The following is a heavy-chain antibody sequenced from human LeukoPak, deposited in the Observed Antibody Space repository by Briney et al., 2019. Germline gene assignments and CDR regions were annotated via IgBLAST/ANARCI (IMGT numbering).Heavy chain of an antibody. CDR2: INPNSGGT. Sequence: GASVTVSCKASGYTFTGYYMHWVRQAPGQGLEWMGWINPNSGGTNYAQKFQGRVTMTRDTSISTAYMELSRLRSDDTAVYYCARVMAGGAAAGKDSNWFDPWGQGTLVTVSS. J-gene: IGHJ5*02. CDR1: GYTFTGYY. V-gene: IGHV1-2*02. D-gene: IGHD6-13*01. CDR3: ARVMAGGAAAGKDSNWFDP.